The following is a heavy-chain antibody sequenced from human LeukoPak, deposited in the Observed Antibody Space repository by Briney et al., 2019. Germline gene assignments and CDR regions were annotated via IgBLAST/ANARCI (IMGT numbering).Heavy chain of an antibody. CDR1: GGSISSSSYY. Sequence: SETLSLTCTVSGGSISSSSYYWGWIRQPPGKGLEWIGSIYYSGSTYYNPSLKSRVTISVDTSKNQFSLKLSSVTAADTAVYYCARRQRKLWFGENGSFDYWGQGTLVTVSS. D-gene: IGHD3-10*01. V-gene: IGHV4-39*01. J-gene: IGHJ4*02. CDR3: ARRQRKLWFGENGSFDY. CDR2: IYYSGST.